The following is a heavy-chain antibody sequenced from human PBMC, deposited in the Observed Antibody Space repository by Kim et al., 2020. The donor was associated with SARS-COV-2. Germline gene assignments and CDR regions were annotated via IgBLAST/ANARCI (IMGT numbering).Heavy chain of an antibody. V-gene: IGHV4-34*01. CDR3: ATRVRTWRYGSGSYYASPTWFDP. D-gene: IGHD3-10*01. Sequence: SETLSLTCAVYGGSFSGYYWSWIRQPPGKGLEWIGEINHSGSTNYNPSLKSRVTISVDTSKNQFSLKLSSVTAADTAVYYCATRVRTWRYGSGSYYASPTWFDPWGQGTLVTVSS. CDR2: INHSGST. CDR1: GGSFSGYY. J-gene: IGHJ5*02.